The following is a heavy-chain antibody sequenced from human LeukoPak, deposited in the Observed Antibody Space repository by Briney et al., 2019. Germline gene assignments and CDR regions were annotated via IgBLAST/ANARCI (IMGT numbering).Heavy chain of an antibody. D-gene: IGHD6-19*01. Sequence: GGSLRLSCAASGFTFSSYAMSWVRQAPGKGLEWVSAISGSGGSTYYADSVKGRFTISRDNSKNTLYLQMNSLRAEDTAVYYCAKDDSGWYSFFDAFDIWGQGTMVTVSS. CDR2: ISGSGGST. CDR3: AKDDSGWYSFFDAFDI. CDR1: GFTFSSYA. J-gene: IGHJ3*02. V-gene: IGHV3-23*01.